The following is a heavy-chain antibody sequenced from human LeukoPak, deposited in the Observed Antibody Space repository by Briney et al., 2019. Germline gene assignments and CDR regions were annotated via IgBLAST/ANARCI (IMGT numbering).Heavy chain of an antibody. V-gene: IGHV3-74*01. CDR1: GFTFSSYW. CDR3: VREISAAGYFDC. CDR2: INSDGSST. D-gene: IGHD6-13*01. Sequence: GGSLRLSCAASGFTFSSYWVHWVRQAPGKGLVWVSRINSDGSSTSYADSVKGRFTISRDNAKNTLYLQMYSLRAEDTAIYYCVREISAAGYFDCWGQGTQVTVSS. J-gene: IGHJ4*02.